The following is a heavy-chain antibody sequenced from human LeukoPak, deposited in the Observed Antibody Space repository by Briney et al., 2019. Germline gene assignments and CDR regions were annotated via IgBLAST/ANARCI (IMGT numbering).Heavy chain of an antibody. CDR2: INSDSRTI. J-gene: IGHJ5*02. V-gene: IGHV3-48*04. Sequence: GGSLRLSCAASGFTFSSFSMNWVRQAPGKGLEWLSYINSDSRTIYYADSVKGRFTISRDNAKNSLYLQMNSLRVEDTAVYYCASRSINWYRGGTWFDPWGQGTLVTVPS. CDR1: GFTFSSFS. CDR3: ASRSINWYRGGTWFDP. D-gene: IGHD6-13*01.